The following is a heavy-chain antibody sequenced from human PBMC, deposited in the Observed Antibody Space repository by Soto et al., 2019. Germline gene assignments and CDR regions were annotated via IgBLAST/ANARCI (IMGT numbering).Heavy chain of an antibody. V-gene: IGHV1-3*05. Sequence: QVQLVQSGAEEKRPGASVKISCKASGYTFSSYPIHWVRQAPGHRLEWMGWINSGNGYTKYSQKFQARVFITRDTSASTAYMQLSSMRSEDTAVYCWARERGGYCRGGSCSEAWFDPWGQGTLVTVSS. CDR1: GYTFSSYP. CDR2: INSGNGYT. CDR3: ARERGGYCRGGSCSEAWFDP. J-gene: IGHJ5*02. D-gene: IGHD2-15*01.